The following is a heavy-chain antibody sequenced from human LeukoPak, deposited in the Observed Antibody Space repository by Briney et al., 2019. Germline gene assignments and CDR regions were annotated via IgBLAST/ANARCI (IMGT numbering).Heavy chain of an antibody. CDR2: IQYDGSNK. D-gene: IGHD3-22*01. V-gene: IGHV3-30*02. Sequence: GSLRLSCAASGFTFSDYAMHWVRQAPGKGLEWLTFIQYDGSNKYYADSLKGRFTISRDNSKNTLYLQMNSLRAEDTAVYYCAKEAFVYSGYYPLDYWGQGTLVTVSS. J-gene: IGHJ4*02. CDR3: AKEAFVYSGYYPLDY. CDR1: GFTFSDYA.